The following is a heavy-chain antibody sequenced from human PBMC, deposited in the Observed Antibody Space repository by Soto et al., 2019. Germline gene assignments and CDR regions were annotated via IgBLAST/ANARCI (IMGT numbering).Heavy chain of an antibody. Sequence: ASVKVSCKASGYTFTGYYMHWVRQAPGKGLEWMGWIKPNSGGTNYAQKVQDRVILTTDTSANTAYMELRNLRSDDTAVYYCARAARYCSTSMCFASFYWFDPWGQGTPVTVS. CDR2: IKPNSGGT. CDR1: GYTFTGYY. CDR3: ARAARYCSTSMCFASFYWFDP. D-gene: IGHD2-2*01. V-gene: IGHV1-2*02. J-gene: IGHJ5*02.